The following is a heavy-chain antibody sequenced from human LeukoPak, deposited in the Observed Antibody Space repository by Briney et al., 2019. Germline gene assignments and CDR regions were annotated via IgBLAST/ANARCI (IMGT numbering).Heavy chain of an antibody. CDR1: GFTFSSYS. Sequence: GGSLRLSCVASGFTFSSYSMNWVRQAPGKGLEWVSSISSSSSYIYYADSVKGRFTISRDNAKNSPYLQMNSLRAEDTAVYYCARGTLLAGWFFDYWGQGTLVTVSS. CDR3: ARGTLLAGWFFDY. CDR2: ISSSSSYI. D-gene: IGHD6-19*01. J-gene: IGHJ4*02. V-gene: IGHV3-21*01.